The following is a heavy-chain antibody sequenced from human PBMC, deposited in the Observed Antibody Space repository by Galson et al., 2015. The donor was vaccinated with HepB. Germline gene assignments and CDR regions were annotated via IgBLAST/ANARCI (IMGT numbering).Heavy chain of an antibody. CDR2: ISAYNGNT. CDR3: ARDPPPTYYDFWSGSLLPYYYYYYMDV. V-gene: IGHV1-18*01. J-gene: IGHJ6*03. D-gene: IGHD3-3*01. CDR1: GYTFTSYG. Sequence: SVKVSCKASGYTFTSYGISWVRQAPGQGLEWMGWISAYNGNTNYAQKLQGRVTMTTDTSTSTAYMELRSLRSDDTAVYYCARDPPPTYYDFWSGSLLPYYYYYYMDVWGKGTTVTVSS.